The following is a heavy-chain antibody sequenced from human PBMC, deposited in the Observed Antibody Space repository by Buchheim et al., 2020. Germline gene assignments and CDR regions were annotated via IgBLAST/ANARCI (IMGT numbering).Heavy chain of an antibody. CDR1: GFTFSSYA. Sequence: QVQLVESGGGVVQPGRSLRLSCAASGFTFSSYAMHWVRQAPGKGLEWVAVISYDGSNKYYADSVKGRFTISRDNSKNTRYLQMNSLRAEDTAVYYCAREGLGFDYWGQGTL. D-gene: IGHD5-12*01. CDR3: AREGLGFDY. CDR2: ISYDGSNK. V-gene: IGHV3-30-3*01. J-gene: IGHJ4*02.